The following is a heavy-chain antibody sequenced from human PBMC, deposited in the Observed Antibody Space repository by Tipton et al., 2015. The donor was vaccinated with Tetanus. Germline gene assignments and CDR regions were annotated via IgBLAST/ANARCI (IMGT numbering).Heavy chain of an antibody. CDR1: GFTISSHW. D-gene: IGHD4-17*01. CDR3: ARAGDFRFDY. V-gene: IGHV3-74*01. Sequence: SLRLSCVASGFTISSHWIHWARQAPGKGLVWVSRINPDGTTIDYADSVKGRFTISRDDAKNTLYLHMNSLRAEDTAVYYCARAGDFRFDYWGQGTLVTVSS. J-gene: IGHJ4*02. CDR2: INPDGTTI.